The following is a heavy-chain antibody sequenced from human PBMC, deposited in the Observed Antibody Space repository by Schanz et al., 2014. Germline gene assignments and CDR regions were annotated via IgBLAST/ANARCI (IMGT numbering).Heavy chain of an antibody. CDR1: GGSISSSSYY. D-gene: IGHD3-10*02. V-gene: IGHV4-39*02. J-gene: IGHJ4*02. Sequence: QLQLQESGPGLVKPSETLSLTCTVSGGSISSSSYYWGWIRQPPGKGLEWIGSIFYSGSTYYNLSLKSGVPKPVDPPKNQFPRKVNSVTAAETAVYYCARENVGRGFDYWGRGALVTVSS. CDR2: IFYSGST. CDR3: ARENVGRGFDY.